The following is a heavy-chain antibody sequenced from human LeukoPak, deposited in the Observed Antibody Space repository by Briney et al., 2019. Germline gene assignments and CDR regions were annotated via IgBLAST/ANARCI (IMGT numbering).Heavy chain of an antibody. CDR2: IYYSGST. V-gene: IGHV4-30-4*01. D-gene: IGHD2-15*01. J-gene: IGHJ6*02. CDR3: AREYCSGGSCYSIYYYGMDV. Sequence: SETLSLTCTVSGGSISSGDYYWSWIRQPPGKGLEWIGYIYYSGSTYFNPSLKSRITISVDTSKNQFSLKLSSMTAADTAVYYCAREYCSGGSCYSIYYYGMDVWGQGTTVTVSS. CDR1: GGSISSGDYY.